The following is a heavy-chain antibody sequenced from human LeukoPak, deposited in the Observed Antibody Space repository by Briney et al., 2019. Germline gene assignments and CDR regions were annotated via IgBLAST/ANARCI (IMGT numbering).Heavy chain of an antibody. J-gene: IGHJ4*02. CDR3: AKNMCGGDCYSSYYFDY. CDR1: GFAFDDYA. CDR2: ISGDGGST. D-gene: IGHD2-21*02. Sequence: GGSLRLSCAASGFAFDDYAMHWVRQAPGKGLEWVSLISGDGGSTYYADSVKGRFTISRDNSKNSLYLQMNSLRTEDTALYYCAKNMCGGDCYSSYYFDYWGQGTLVTVSS. V-gene: IGHV3-43*02.